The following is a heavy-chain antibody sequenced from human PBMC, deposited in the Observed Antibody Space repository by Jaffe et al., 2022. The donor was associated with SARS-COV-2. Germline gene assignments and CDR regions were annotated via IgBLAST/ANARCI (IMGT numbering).Heavy chain of an antibody. V-gene: IGHV1-2*02. CDR2: INPNSGGT. CDR3: ARSIVVVVAATRPYYYGMDV. J-gene: IGHJ6*02. Sequence: QVQLVQSGAEVKKPGASVKVSCKASGYTFTGYYMHWVRQAPGQGLEWMGWINPNSGGTNYAQKFQGRVTMTRDTSISTAYMELSRLRSDDTAVYYCARSIVVVVAATRPYYYGMDVWGQGTTVTVSS. D-gene: IGHD2-15*01. CDR1: GYTFTGYY.